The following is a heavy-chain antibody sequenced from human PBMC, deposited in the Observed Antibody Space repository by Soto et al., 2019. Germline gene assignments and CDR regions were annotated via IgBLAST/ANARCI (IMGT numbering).Heavy chain of an antibody. CDR2: ISGSGGST. J-gene: IGHJ4*02. CDR3: ARQSSSWYFDY. V-gene: IGHV3-23*01. Sequence: EVQLLESGGGLVQPGGSLRLSCAASGFTFSSYAMSWVRQAPGKGLEWVSVISGSGGSTYYADSVKGRFTISRDNSKNTLYLQMNSLRAEGTAVYYCARQSSSWYFDYWGQGTLVTVSS. D-gene: IGHD6-13*01. CDR1: GFTFSSYA.